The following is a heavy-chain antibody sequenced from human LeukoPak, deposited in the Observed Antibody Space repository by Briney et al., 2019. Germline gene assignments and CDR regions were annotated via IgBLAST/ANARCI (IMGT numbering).Heavy chain of an antibody. Sequence: ASVKVSCKASGYTFTGYYMRWVRQAPGQGLEWMGWINPNSGGTNYAQKFQGRVTMTRDTSISTAYMELSRLRSDDTAVYYCARDPYCSSTSCKLWGQGTLVTVSS. V-gene: IGHV1-2*02. CDR1: GYTFTGYY. D-gene: IGHD2-2*01. CDR2: INPNSGGT. CDR3: ARDPYCSSTSCKL. J-gene: IGHJ4*02.